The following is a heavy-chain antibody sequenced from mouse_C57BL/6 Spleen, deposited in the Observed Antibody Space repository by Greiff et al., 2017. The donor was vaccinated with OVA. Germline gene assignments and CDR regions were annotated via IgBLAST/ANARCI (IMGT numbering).Heavy chain of an antibody. V-gene: IGHV1-82*01. J-gene: IGHJ2*01. CDR2: IYPGDGDT. Sequence: QVQLQQSGPELVKPGASVKISCKASGYAFSSSWMNWVKQRPGKGLEWIGRIYPGDGDTKYNGKFKGKATLTADKSSSTAYMQLSSLTSEDSAVYFCAREGGDLTYFDYWGQGTTLTVSS. D-gene: IGHD1-3*01. CDR3: AREGGDLTYFDY. CDR1: GYAFSSSW.